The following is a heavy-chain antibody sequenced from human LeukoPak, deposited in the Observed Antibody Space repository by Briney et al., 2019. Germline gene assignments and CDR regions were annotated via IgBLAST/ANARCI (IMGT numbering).Heavy chain of an antibody. CDR3: TTESYYYDSSGYYYSDY. J-gene: IGHJ4*02. V-gene: IGHV3-15*01. D-gene: IGHD3-22*01. CDR2: IKSKTDGGTT. CDR1: GFTFSTYA. Sequence: GGSLRLSCAASGFTFSTYAMSWVRQAPGKGLEWVGRIKSKTDGGTTDYAAPVKGRFTISRDDSKNTLYLQMNSLKTEDTAVYYCTTESYYYDSSGYYYSDYWGQGTLVTVSS.